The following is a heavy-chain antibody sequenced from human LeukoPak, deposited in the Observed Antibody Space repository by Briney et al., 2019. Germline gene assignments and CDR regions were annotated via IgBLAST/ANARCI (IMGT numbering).Heavy chain of an antibody. CDR1: GVTFSSYT. CDR3: AKMPSTEIYYFYYMDV. V-gene: IGHV3-23*01. CDR2: ISSLGGST. J-gene: IGHJ6*03. D-gene: IGHD2-2*01. Sequence: GGSLRLSCADSGVTFSSYTMNWVRQAPGKGLEWVSGISSLGGSTYYADSVKGRFTISRDNSKNTLYLHMDRLGTADTAVYYCAKMPSTEIYYFYYMDVWGQGTTVTVSS.